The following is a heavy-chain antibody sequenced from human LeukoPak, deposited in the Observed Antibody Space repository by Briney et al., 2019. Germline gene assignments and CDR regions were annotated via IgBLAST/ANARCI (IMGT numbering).Heavy chain of an antibody. V-gene: IGHV3-23*01. CDR2: ISGTGGST. J-gene: IGHJ6*03. D-gene: IGHD5-18*01. CDR1: GFTFSTYA. CDR3: ASPPGGIMNTAMVYYYYYYMDV. Sequence: GGSLRLSCAASGFTFSTYAMTWVRQAPGKGLEWVSLISGTGGSTYYADSVKGRFTISRDNAKNSLYLQMNSLRAEDTAVYYCASPPGGIMNTAMVYYYYYYMDVWGKGTTVTVSS.